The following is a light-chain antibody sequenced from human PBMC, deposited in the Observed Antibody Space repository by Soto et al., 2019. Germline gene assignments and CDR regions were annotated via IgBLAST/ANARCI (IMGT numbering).Light chain of an antibody. CDR1: SSDVGGYNY. CDR2: EVG. V-gene: IGLV2-14*01. J-gene: IGLJ2*01. Sequence: QSVLTQPASVSGSPGQSITISCTGTSSDVGGYNYVSWYQQHPGKAPKLMIYEVGNRPSGVSNRFSGSKSGNTASLTISGLQAEDEADYYCSSYTSSSTYVVFGGGTKLTVL. CDR3: SSYTSSSTYVV.